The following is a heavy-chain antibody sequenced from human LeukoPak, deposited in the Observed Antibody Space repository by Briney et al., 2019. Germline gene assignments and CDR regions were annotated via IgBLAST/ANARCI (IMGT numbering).Heavy chain of an antibody. V-gene: IGHV3-30*02. D-gene: IGHD4-17*01. CDR1: GFTFSNFG. Sequence: GGSLRLSCAASGFTFSNFGMHWVRQAPGKGLEWVAFIRYDGSNEYYADSVKGRFTISRDNSKNTLNLQMNSLRGDDTGVYYCAKDRGDYTDWFDPWGQGTLVTVSS. CDR3: AKDRGDYTDWFDP. CDR2: IRYDGSNE. J-gene: IGHJ5*02.